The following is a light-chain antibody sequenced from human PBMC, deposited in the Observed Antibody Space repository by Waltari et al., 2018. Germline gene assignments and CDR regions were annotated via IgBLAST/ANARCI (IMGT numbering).Light chain of an antibody. CDR3: MIFHGNAWV. CDR1: SGINVGAYR. CDR2: YKSDSDK. Sequence: QAVLTQPSSLSASPGASASLTCTLRSGINVGAYRIYWYQQKPGSPPQYLLRYKSDSDKGRGSGGPSRFSGSKDASANAGILLISGLQSDDEADYYCMIFHGNAWVFGGGTKLTGL. V-gene: IGLV5-45*03. J-gene: IGLJ2*01.